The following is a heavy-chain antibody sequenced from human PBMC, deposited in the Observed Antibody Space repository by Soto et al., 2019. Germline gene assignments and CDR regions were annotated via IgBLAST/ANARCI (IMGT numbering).Heavy chain of an antibody. CDR1: GFTVSSNY. Sequence: EVQLVESGGGLIQPGGSLRLSCAASGFTVSSNYMSWVRQAPGKGLEWVSVIYSGGSTYYADSVKGRFTISRDNSKNTLYLQMNSLRAEDTVVYYWAIDRVESSYPAYFKHWGQGTLVTVSS. V-gene: IGHV3-53*01. D-gene: IGHD2-2*01. J-gene: IGHJ1*01. CDR2: IYSGGST. CDR3: AIDRVESSYPAYFKH.